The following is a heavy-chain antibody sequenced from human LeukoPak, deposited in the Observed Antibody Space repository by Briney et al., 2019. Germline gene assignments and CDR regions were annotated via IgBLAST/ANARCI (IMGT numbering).Heavy chain of an antibody. CDR3: ASHSRYTISGLFDY. Sequence: GESLKISCTGSGYSFTSYWIGWVRQMPGKGLEWMGIIYPGDSDTRYSPSFQGQVTISADKSISTAYLQWSSLKASDTAMYYFASHSRYTISGLFDYWGQGTLVTVSS. D-gene: IGHD2-2*02. CDR1: GYSFTSYW. CDR2: IYPGDSDT. V-gene: IGHV5-51*01. J-gene: IGHJ4*02.